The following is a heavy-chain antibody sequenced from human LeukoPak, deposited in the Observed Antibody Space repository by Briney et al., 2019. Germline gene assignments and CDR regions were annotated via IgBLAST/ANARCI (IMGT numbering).Heavy chain of an antibody. CDR2: IKEDGSEK. J-gene: IGHJ4*02. Sequence: PGGSLRLSCAASGFTFRNYWMTWVGQPPGKGLEGLANIKEDGSEKYYVGSVKGRFTISRDNAENSLSLQMNSLTAEDTAVYYCARDPPNGYCSGGTCSDYWGQGTLVTVSS. V-gene: IGHV3-7*03. CDR3: ARDPPNGYCSGGTCSDY. D-gene: IGHD2-15*01. CDR1: GFTFRNYW.